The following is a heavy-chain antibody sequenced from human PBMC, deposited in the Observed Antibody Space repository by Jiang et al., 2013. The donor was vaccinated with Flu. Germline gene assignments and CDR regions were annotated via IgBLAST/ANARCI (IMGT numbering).Heavy chain of an antibody. CDR3: AREIAELPTSDIDYYYFGMDV. V-gene: IGHV1-69*04. CDR2: IIPFYGIT. D-gene: IGHD1/OR15-1a*01. CDR1: GGTFSNYP. J-gene: IGHJ6*04. Sequence: GAEVKKPGSSVKVSCKASGGTFSNYPISWVRQTPSQGLEWLGRIIPFYGITNFAQKFRGRVTVTADRSTSTTFMELSSLRSEDTAVYYCAREIAELPTSDIDYYYFGMDVWGKGTPVTVSS.